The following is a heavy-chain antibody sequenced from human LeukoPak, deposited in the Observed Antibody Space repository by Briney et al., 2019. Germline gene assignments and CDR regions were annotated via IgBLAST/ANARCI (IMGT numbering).Heavy chain of an antibody. Sequence: SVKVSCKASGGTFSIYAISWVRQAPGQGLEWMGGIIPIFGTANYAQKFQGRVTITADESTSTAYMELSSLRSEDTAVYYRASGGFNWYMDVWGKGTTVTVSS. J-gene: IGHJ6*03. D-gene: IGHD1-1*01. CDR1: GGTFSIYA. V-gene: IGHV1-69*13. CDR2: IIPIFGTA. CDR3: ASGGFNWYMDV.